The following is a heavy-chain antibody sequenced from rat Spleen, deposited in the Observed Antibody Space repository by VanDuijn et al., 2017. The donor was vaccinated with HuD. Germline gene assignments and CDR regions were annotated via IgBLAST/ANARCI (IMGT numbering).Heavy chain of an antibody. J-gene: IGHJ2*01. D-gene: IGHD4-3*01. V-gene: IGHV2-6*01. Sequence: VQLKESGPGLVQSSQTLSLTCTVSGFSLTSYTVSWVRQPPGKGLEWIAAISSGGSTYYNSALKSRLSISRDTSKSQVFLKMNSLQTEDTAMYFCARPPGYNSGDWGQGVMVTVSS. CDR1: GFSLTSYT. CDR2: ISSGGST. CDR3: ARPPGYNSGD.